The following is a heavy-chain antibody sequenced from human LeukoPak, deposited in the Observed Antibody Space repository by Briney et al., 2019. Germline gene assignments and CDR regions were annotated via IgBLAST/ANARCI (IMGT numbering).Heavy chain of an antibody. Sequence: PGGSLRLSCAASGFTFSTYWMTRVRQAPGKGLEWISYISSSSDSIKYADSVKGRFTSSRDNAKNSLYLQMNSLRAEDTAVYYCARGPGTTGVEAVYYWGQGTLVTVSS. CDR1: GFTFSTYW. V-gene: IGHV3-48*04. CDR3: ARGPGTTGVEAVYY. D-gene: IGHD1-7*01. CDR2: ISSSSDSI. J-gene: IGHJ4*02.